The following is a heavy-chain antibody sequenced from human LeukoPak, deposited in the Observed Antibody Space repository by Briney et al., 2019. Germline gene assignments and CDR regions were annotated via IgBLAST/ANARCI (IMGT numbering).Heavy chain of an antibody. CDR2: IYYSGST. V-gene: IGHV4-39*07. CDR1: GDSISSYY. CDR3: ARDRSIAALPFDY. D-gene: IGHD6-6*01. Sequence: SETLSLTCTVSGDSISSYYWSWIRQPPGKGLEWIGSIYYSGSTYYNPSLKSRVTISVDTSKNQFSLKLSSVTAADTAVYYCARDRSIAALPFDYWGQGTLVTVSS. J-gene: IGHJ4*02.